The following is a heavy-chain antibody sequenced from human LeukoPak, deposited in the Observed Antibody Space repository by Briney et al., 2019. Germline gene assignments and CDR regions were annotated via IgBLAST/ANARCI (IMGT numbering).Heavy chain of an antibody. Sequence: GGSLRLSCAASGFTFSSNGMHWVRQAPGKGLEWVAVIWYDGSKKYHADSVKGRFTISRDNSKNTLYLQMNSLRAEDTAVYYCARDPKHTIVVVSDDAFDIWGQGTMVTVSS. D-gene: IGHD3-22*01. J-gene: IGHJ3*02. CDR2: IWYDGSKK. CDR3: ARDPKHTIVVVSDDAFDI. V-gene: IGHV3-33*01. CDR1: GFTFSSNG.